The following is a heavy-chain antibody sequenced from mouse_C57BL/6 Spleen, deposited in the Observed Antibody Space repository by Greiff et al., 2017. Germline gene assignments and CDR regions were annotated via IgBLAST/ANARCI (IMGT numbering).Heavy chain of an antibody. CDR2: IFPGSGST. Sequence: VQLQQSGAELMKPGASVKLSCKATGYTFTGSWIEWVKQRPGHGLEWIGEIFPGSGSTNYNEKFKGKATFTADQSSNTAYMQLSSLATEDSAIYDSASSDYSKPFAYWGQGTLVTVSA. J-gene: IGHJ3*01. CDR3: ASSDYSKPFAY. CDR1: GYTFTGSW. D-gene: IGHD2-12*01. V-gene: IGHV1-9*01.